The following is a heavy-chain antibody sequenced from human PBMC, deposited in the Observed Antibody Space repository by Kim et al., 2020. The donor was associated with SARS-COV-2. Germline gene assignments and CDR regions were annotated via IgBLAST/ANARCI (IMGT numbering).Heavy chain of an antibody. V-gene: IGHV3-23*01. Sequence: GGSLRLSCEASGFTFSIYVMSWVRQAPGKGLELVSSIISSGSNSYYANPVKGRFTMSRDNSKKAVYLQMDSLRAEDTAVYYCARRQVISYYYYYGMDVWG. CDR2: IISSGSNS. J-gene: IGHJ6*01. CDR1: GFTFSIYV. CDR3: ARRQVISYYYYYGMDV. D-gene: IGHD3-9*01.